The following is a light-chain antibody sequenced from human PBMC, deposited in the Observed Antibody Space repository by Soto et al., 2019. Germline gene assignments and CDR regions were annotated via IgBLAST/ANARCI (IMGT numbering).Light chain of an antibody. CDR1: QSISRSD. J-gene: IGKJ4*01. V-gene: IGKV3-20*01. CDR3: QQYCSSPT. CDR2: ATS. Sequence: EIVLTQSPGTVSLSPGESATLSCRASQSISRSDLAWYQHRPGQSPRLLIYATSSRATGIPDRFTGGGAGTGFALTISWMEPEDCAVSYCQQYCSSPTFGVGTTVAIK.